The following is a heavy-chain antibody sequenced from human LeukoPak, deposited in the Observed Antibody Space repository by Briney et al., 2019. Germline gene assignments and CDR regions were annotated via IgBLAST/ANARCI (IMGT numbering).Heavy chain of an antibody. CDR3: ARVRGSTNWFDP. CDR2: INPSGGST. D-gene: IGHD6-13*01. J-gene: IGHJ5*02. CDR1: GYTFTSYY. V-gene: IGHV1-46*03. Sequence: ASVKVSXKASGYTFTSYYMHWVRQAPGQGLEWMGVINPSGGSTSYAQKFQGRVTMTRDTSTSTVYMELSSLRSEDTAVYYCARVRGSTNWFDPWGQGTLVTVSS.